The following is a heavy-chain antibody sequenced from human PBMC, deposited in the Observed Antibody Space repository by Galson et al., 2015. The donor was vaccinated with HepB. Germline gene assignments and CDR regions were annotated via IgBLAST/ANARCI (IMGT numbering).Heavy chain of an antibody. Sequence: SVKVSCKASGYTFTSYAMHWVRQAPGQRLEWMGWINAANDNTKYSQNFQGRVTITRDTSASTVYMELSSLRSEDTAVYYCARMGPSHWFDPWGQGTLVTVSS. CDR2: INAANDNT. CDR3: ARMGPSHWFDP. CDR1: GYTFTSYA. J-gene: IGHJ5*02. D-gene: IGHD2-2*01. V-gene: IGHV1-3*01.